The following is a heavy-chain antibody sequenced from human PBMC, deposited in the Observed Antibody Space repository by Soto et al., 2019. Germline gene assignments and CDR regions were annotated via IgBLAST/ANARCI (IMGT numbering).Heavy chain of an antibody. CDR1: GYTFTSYY. Sequence: QVQLVQSGAEVKKPGASVKVSCKASGYTFTSYYMHWVRQAPGQGLEWMGIINPSGGSTSYAQKXKGRVTMNRDXXTXPXXRELSSLRSEETAVYYCARDRARDGYKYPYWYFDLWGRGTLVTVSS. CDR2: INPSGGST. J-gene: IGHJ2*01. V-gene: IGHV1-46*03. CDR3: ARDRARDGYKYPYWYFDL. D-gene: IGHD5-12*01.